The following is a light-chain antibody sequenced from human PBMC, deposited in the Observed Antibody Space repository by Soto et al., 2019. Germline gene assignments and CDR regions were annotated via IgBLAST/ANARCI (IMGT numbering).Light chain of an antibody. CDR1: QSVSSR. CDR2: GAS. Sequence: ESVLTQSPGTLSLSPGERATLSCRASQSVSSRLAWYQQKSGQAPRLLIYGASSRATGIPDRFSGSGSGTDFTLTISRLEPEDFAVYYCQQYGSSPLTFGGGTKVDI. V-gene: IGKV3-20*01. CDR3: QQYGSSPLT. J-gene: IGKJ4*01.